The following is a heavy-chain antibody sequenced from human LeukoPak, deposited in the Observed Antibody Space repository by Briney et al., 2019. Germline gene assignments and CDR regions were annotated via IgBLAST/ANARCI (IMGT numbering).Heavy chain of an antibody. CDR2: ISAYNGNT. CDR1: GYTFTSYG. Sequence: ASVKVSCKASGYTFTSYGISWVRQAPGQGLEWMGWISAYNGNTNYAQRLQGRVTMTTDTSTSTAYMELRSLRSDDTAVYYCARLRYQLFYFDYWGQGTLVTVSS. D-gene: IGHD2-2*01. CDR3: ARLRYQLFYFDY. V-gene: IGHV1-18*01. J-gene: IGHJ4*02.